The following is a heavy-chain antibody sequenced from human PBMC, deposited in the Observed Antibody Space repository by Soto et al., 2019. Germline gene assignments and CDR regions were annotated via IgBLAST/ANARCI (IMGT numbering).Heavy chain of an antibody. CDR3: ARGLFTVVAATVYFDY. J-gene: IGHJ4*02. CDR2: INHSGST. Sequence: SETLSLTCAVYGGSFSGYYWSWIRQPPGKGLEWIGEINHSGSTNYNPSLKSRVTISVDTSKNQFSLKLSSVTAADTAVYYCARGLFTVVAATVYFDYWGQGTLVTVSS. CDR1: GGSFSGYY. V-gene: IGHV4-34*01. D-gene: IGHD2-15*01.